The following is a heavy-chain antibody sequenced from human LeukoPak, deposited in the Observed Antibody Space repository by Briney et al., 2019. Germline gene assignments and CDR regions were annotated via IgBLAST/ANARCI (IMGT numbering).Heavy chain of an antibody. J-gene: IGHJ5*02. Sequence: PGGSLRLSCAASGFTFSSHWMSWVRQAPGKGLEWVANIKKDGSEKYYVDSVKGRFTISRDNARNSLSLQMNSLRVEDTAMYYCARGQYFAWGQGTLVTVSS. CDR2: IKKDGSEK. CDR3: ARGQYFA. D-gene: IGHD3-9*01. V-gene: IGHV3-7*01. CDR1: GFTFSSHW.